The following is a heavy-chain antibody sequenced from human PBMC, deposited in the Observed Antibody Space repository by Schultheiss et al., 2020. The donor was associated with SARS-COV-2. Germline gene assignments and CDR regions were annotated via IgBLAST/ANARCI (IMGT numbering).Heavy chain of an antibody. Sequence: SETLSLTCTVSGGSISSSSYYWGWIRQPPGKGLEWIGSIYYSGSTYYNPSLKSRVTISVDTSKNQFSLKLSSVTAADTAVYYCARANGGYSYGSPGGRFDPWGQGTLVTVSS. V-gene: IGHV4-39*01. CDR3: ARANGGYSYGSPGGRFDP. J-gene: IGHJ5*02. CDR2: IYYSGST. CDR1: GGSISSSSYY. D-gene: IGHD5-18*01.